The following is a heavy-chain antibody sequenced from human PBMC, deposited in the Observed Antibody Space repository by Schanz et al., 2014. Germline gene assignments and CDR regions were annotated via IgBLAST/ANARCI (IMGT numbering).Heavy chain of an antibody. CDR3: ARDGDFDY. Sequence: EVKLLESGGGLVQPGGSLRLSCAASGFTFATYAMSWVRQAPGKGLEWVSSISSTSSYIFYADSVKGRFTISRDNAKNSLYLQMNSLRAEDTAVYYCARDGDFDYWGQGTLVTVSS. CDR2: ISSTSSYI. CDR1: GFTFATYA. V-gene: IGHV3-21*01. J-gene: IGHJ4*02.